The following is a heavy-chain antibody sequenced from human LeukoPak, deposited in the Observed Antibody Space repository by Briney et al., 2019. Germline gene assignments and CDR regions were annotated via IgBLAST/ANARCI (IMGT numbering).Heavy chain of an antibody. CDR2: ISSSGSTI. CDR3: ATWRIQLWLVYYYYYYMDV. D-gene: IGHD5-18*01. V-gene: IGHV3-11*01. Sequence: GGSLRLSCAASGFTFSDYYMSWIRQAPRKGLEWVSYISSSGSTINYADSVKGRLTISRDNANNSLYLQMNSPIAEDTAVYYCATWRIQLWLVYYYYYYMDVWGKGTTVTVSS. CDR1: GFTFSDYY. J-gene: IGHJ6*03.